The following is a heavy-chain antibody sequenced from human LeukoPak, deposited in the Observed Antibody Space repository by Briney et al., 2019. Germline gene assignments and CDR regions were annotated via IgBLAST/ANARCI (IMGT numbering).Heavy chain of an antibody. Sequence: GGSLRLSCAASGFTFSNAWMSWVRQAPGKGLEWVSVIYSGGSTYYADSVKGRFTISRDNSKNTLYLQMNSLRAEDTAVYYCASELWFGESRGQGTLVTVSS. V-gene: IGHV3-53*01. CDR3: ASELWFGES. J-gene: IGHJ4*02. CDR2: IYSGGST. D-gene: IGHD3-10*01. CDR1: GFTFSNAW.